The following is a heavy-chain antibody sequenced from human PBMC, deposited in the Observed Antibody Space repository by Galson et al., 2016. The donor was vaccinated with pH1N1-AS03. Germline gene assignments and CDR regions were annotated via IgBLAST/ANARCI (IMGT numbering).Heavy chain of an antibody. Sequence: SVKVSCKASGYTFTDFSINWVRQAPGQGLEWMGWIHPNDGVTNYAQKFQAWVTMTRDTSSSTAYLELTGLKSEDTAVYYCARSPHKIGGENYGECDHWGQGTLVTVSS. CDR1: GYTFTDFS. V-gene: IGHV1-2*04. D-gene: IGHD3-16*01. CDR3: ARSPHKIGGENYGECDH. J-gene: IGHJ4*02. CDR2: IHPNDGVT.